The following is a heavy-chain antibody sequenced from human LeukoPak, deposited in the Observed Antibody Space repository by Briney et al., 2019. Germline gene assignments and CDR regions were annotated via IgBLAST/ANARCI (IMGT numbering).Heavy chain of an antibody. Sequence: SETLSLTCAVYGGSFSGYYWSWIRQPPGKGLEWIGEINHSGSTNYNPSLKSRVTISVATSKNQFSLKLSSVTAADTAVYYCARGLGYYRYFGYWGQGTLVTVSS. CDR2: INHSGST. V-gene: IGHV4-34*01. CDR3: ARGLGYYRYFGY. CDR1: GGSFSGYY. J-gene: IGHJ4*02. D-gene: IGHD3-3*01.